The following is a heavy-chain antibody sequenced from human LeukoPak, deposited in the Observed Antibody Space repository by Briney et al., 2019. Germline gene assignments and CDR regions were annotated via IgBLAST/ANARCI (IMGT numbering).Heavy chain of an antibody. J-gene: IGHJ4*02. V-gene: IGHV3-53*01. Sequence: PGGSLRLSCAASGFTVSSNYMSWVRQAPGKGLEWVSVIYSGGSTYYADSVKGRLTISRDNSKNTLYLQMNSLRAEDTAVYYCAREPSSGTATGFDYWGQGTLVTVSS. CDR2: IYSGGST. CDR3: AREPSSGTATGFDY. CDR1: GFTVSSNY. D-gene: IGHD6-19*01.